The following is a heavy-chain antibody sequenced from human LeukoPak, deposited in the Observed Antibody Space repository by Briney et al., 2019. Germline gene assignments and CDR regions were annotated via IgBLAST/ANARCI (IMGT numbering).Heavy chain of an antibody. V-gene: IGHV1-69*13. J-gene: IGHJ4*02. CDR3: ARGTRDCSGGSCYFVHFDY. CDR1: GGTFSSYA. D-gene: IGHD2-15*01. Sequence: ASVKVSCKASGGTFSSYAISWVRQAPGQGLEWMGGIIPIFGTANYAQKFQGRVTITADESTSTAYMELSSLRSEDTAVYYCARGTRDCSGGSCYFVHFDYWGQGTLVTVSS. CDR2: IIPIFGTA.